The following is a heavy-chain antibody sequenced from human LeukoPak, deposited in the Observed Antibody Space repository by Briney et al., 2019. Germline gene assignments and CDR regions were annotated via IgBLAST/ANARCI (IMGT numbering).Heavy chain of an antibody. Sequence: RGSLRLSCEASGFTFSTYAMHWVRQAPGKGLEWVALISHDGSDKNYADSVKGRFTISRDNSNSTLYLQMDSLRGDDAAVYYCAKAVGSISWSFDYWGQGTLVTVSS. D-gene: IGHD6-13*01. V-gene: IGHV3-30*18. CDR3: AKAVGSISWSFDY. CDR1: GFTFSTYA. CDR2: ISHDGSDK. J-gene: IGHJ4*02.